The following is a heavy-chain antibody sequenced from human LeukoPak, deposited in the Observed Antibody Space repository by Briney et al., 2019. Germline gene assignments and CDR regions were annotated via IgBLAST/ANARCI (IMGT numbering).Heavy chain of an antibody. CDR1: GFTFSSYG. J-gene: IGHJ1*01. V-gene: IGHV3-30*18. Sequence: GRSLRLSCAASGFTFSSYGMHWVRQAPGKGLEWVAVMSYDGSNKYYADSVKGRFTISRDNSKNTLYLQMNSLRPEDTAVYYCAKDQFSSGFEYFQHWGQGTLVTVSS. D-gene: IGHD6-19*01. CDR3: AKDQFSSGFEYFQH. CDR2: MSYDGSNK.